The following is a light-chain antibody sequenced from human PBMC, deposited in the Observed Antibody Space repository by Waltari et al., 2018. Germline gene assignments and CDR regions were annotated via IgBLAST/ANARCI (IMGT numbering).Light chain of an antibody. Sequence: QSALTQPPSVSGSPGQPVTISCPGTNSAVGFYSRFSWYQQPPGTVPKLVIYEVTNRPSGVPDRFSGSKSGNTASLTISGLQAEDEADYYCASYTPSSALVFGGGTKVTVL. CDR2: EVT. CDR1: NSAVGFYSR. J-gene: IGLJ2*01. V-gene: IGLV2-18*02. CDR3: ASYTPSSALV.